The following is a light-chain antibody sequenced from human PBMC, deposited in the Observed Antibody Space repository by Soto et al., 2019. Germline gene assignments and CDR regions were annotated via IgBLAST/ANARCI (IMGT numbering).Light chain of an antibody. J-gene: IGKJ5*01. CDR1: QSVSSN. CDR3: QQYGTSEII. Sequence: EIVQAPFSATLFVSSGGRAPLSCRASQSVSSNLAWYQQKPGQAPRLLIYGASTRATGIPDRFSGSGSGTDFTLTISRLETEDFAVFYCQQYGTSEIIFGQGTRLEIK. V-gene: IGKV3-15*01. CDR2: GAS.